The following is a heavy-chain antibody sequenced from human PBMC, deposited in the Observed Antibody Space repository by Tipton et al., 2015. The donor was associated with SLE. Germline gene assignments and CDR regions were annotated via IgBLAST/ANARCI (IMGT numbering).Heavy chain of an antibody. CDR3: ARGAPIAVAGHYFDY. V-gene: IGHV3-7*01. J-gene: IGHJ4*02. CDR1: GIPFSHYW. Sequence: SLRLSCAASGIPFSHYWLTWVRQAPGKGLEWVANITQDGSEQYYVDSVKGRFTISRDNAKNSLYLQRNTLRDEDTAVYYCARGAPIAVAGHYFDYWGQGTVVTVSS. CDR2: ITQDGSEQ. D-gene: IGHD6-19*01.